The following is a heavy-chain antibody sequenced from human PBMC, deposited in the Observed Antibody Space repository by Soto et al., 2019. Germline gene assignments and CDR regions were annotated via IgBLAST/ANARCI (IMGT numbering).Heavy chain of an antibody. Sequence: SETLSLTCTVSGGSISSGDYYWSWIRQPPGKGLEWIGYIYYSGSTYYNPSLKSRVTISVDTSKNQFSLKLSSVTAADTAVYYCARHPYDFWSGDRLNWFDPWGQGTLVTVS. CDR3: ARHPYDFWSGDRLNWFDP. CDR1: GGSISSGDYY. CDR2: IYYSGST. D-gene: IGHD3-3*01. V-gene: IGHV4-30-4*01. J-gene: IGHJ5*02.